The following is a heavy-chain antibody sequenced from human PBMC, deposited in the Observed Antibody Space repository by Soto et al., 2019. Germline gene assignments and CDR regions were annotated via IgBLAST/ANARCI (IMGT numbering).Heavy chain of an antibody. Sequence: QVQVHESGPGLVKPSATLSLTCSVSRCSIYTSNWWTWIRQTPEKGLEWIGQIFHDGSVNYNPSLKSRVSISLDESNNQFSLHLSSVTAADTAVYYCARGGHLHWWLDPWGQGTLVTVSS. D-gene: IGHD1-1*01. CDR2: IFHDGSV. V-gene: IGHV4-4*02. CDR3: ARGGHLHWWLDP. J-gene: IGHJ5*02. CDR1: RCSIYTSNW.